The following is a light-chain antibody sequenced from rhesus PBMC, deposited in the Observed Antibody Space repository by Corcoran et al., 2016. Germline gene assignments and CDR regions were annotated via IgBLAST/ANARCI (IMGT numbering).Light chain of an antibody. CDR2: AAS. Sequence: DIQMTQSPSSLSASVGDRVTITCRASQGISDYLSWYQQKPGKAPKRLIDAASSLESGGPSRFSGSGSGTEFTLTISSRQPEDFAAYYCLQGYSTPRTFGQGTKVEIK. J-gene: IGKJ1*01. CDR1: QGISDY. CDR3: LQGYSTPRT. V-gene: IGKV1-36*02.